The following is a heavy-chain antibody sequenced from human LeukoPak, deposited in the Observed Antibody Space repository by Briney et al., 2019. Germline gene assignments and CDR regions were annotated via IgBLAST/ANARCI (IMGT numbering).Heavy chain of an antibody. J-gene: IGHJ6*03. CDR3: AKDSSSSPYYYYYMDV. CDR2: ISGSGGST. D-gene: IGHD6-6*01. Sequence: PGGFLRLSCAASGFTFSSYAMSWVRQAPGKGLEWVSAISGSGGSTYYADSVKGRFTISRDNSENTLYLQMNSLRAEDTAVYYCAKDSSSSPYYYYYMDVWGKGTTVTVSS. CDR1: GFTFSSYA. V-gene: IGHV3-23*01.